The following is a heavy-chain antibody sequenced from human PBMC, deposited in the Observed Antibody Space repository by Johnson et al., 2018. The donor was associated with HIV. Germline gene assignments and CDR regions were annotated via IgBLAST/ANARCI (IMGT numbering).Heavy chain of an antibody. V-gene: IGHV3-30*04. CDR2: ISYDGNNK. CDR3: ARVLRITQAFDI. Sequence: VQLVESGGGVVQPGRSLRLSCAASGFTFNSYAMHWVRQAPGKGLEWVAVISYDGNNKYYANTVKGRFTISRDNSKNMVYLQMDSLRAEDTAGCYCARVLRITQAFDIWGQGTMVTVSS. J-gene: IGHJ3*02. D-gene: IGHD3-10*01. CDR1: GFTFNSYA.